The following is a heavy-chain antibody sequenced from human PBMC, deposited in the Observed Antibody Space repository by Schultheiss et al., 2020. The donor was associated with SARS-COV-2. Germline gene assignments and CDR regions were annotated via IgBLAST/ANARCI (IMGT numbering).Heavy chain of an antibody. D-gene: IGHD2/OR15-2a*01. V-gene: IGHV3-30*18. CDR1: GFTFSSYG. CDR2: ISYDGSNK. Sequence: GGSLRLSCAASGFTFSSYGMHWVRQAPGKGLEWVAVISYDGSNKYYADSVKGRFTISRDNSKNTLYLQMNSLRAEDTAVYYCAKDNRRREYGMDVWGQGTGVTVS. CDR3: AKDNRRREYGMDV. J-gene: IGHJ6*02.